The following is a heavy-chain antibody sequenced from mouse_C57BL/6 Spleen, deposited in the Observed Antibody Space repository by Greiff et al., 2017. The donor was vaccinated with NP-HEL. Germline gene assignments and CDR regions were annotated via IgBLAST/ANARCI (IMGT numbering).Heavy chain of an antibody. CDR3: ARNGGSPYYFDY. V-gene: IGHV1-20*01. D-gene: IGHD1-1*01. CDR2: INPYNGDT. Sequence: VQLQQSGPELVKPGDSVKISCKASGYSFTGYFMNWVMQSHGKSLEWIGRINPYNGDTFYNQKFKGKATLTVDKSSSTAHMELRSLTSEDSAVYYCARNGGSPYYFDYWGQGTTLTVSS. J-gene: IGHJ2*01. CDR1: GYSFTGYF.